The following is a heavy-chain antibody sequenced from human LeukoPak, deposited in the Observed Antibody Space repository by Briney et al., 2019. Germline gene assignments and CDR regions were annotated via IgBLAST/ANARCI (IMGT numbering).Heavy chain of an antibody. D-gene: IGHD3-10*01. CDR2: IGTDGGGT. CDR3: ARYGSGSYYHY. CDR1: GFTFSDYA. J-gene: IGHJ4*02. Sequence: PGGSLRLSCAASGFTFSDYAMHWVRQAPGKGLEYVSAIGTDGGGTYYVNSVKGRFTISRDNSKNTLYLQMGSLRAEDMAVYYCARYGSGSYYHYWGQGTLVTVSS. V-gene: IGHV3-64*01.